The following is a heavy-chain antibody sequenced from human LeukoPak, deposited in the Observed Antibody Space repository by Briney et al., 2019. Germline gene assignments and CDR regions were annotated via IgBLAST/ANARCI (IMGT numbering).Heavy chain of an antibody. J-gene: IGHJ4*02. CDR2: IIPVFGTT. V-gene: IGHV1-69*06. D-gene: IGHD2-15*01. Sequence: SVKVSCKASGGTLSNNVVSWVRQAPGQGLEWMGDIIPVFGTTNYAQKFQGRVTISADRSTSTAYMEVSSLKSEDTAVYYCARDVSDCSGGSCYSYFDYWGQGTLVTVSS. CDR1: GGTLSNNV. CDR3: ARDVSDCSGGSCYSYFDY.